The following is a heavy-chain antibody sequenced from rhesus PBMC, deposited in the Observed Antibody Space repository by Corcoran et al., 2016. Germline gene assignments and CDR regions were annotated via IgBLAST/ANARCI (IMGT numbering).Heavy chain of an antibody. V-gene: IGHV4-169*01. CDR1: GGSISSSY. D-gene: IGHD4-17*01. CDR2: IYGGGSST. Sequence: QLQLQESGPGLVKPSETLSVTCAVSGGSISSSYWSWIRQAPGKGLEWIGYIYGGGSSTNYNPSLKSRVTLSVDTSKNQLSLKLSSVTTADTAVYYCARGGRNPYFDYWGQGVLVTVSS. CDR3: ARGGRNPYFDY. J-gene: IGHJ4*01.